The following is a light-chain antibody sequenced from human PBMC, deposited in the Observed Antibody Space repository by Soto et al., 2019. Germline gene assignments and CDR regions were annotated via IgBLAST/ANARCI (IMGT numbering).Light chain of an antibody. J-gene: IGLJ2*01. V-gene: IGLV9-49*01. CDR2: VGTGGMVA. Sequence: QPVLTQPPSASASLGASVTLTWTLRSGYSNYKVDWYQKRPGKGPRFVMRVGTGGMVASNGDGIPDRFSVLGSGLNRYLTIKNIQEEDASDYHCGSDHVTWNNFVLVFGGGTKLTVL. CDR3: GSDHVTWNNFVLV. CDR1: SGYSNYK.